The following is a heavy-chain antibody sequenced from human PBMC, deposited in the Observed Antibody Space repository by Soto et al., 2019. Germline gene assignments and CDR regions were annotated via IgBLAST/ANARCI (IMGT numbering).Heavy chain of an antibody. J-gene: IGHJ5*02. D-gene: IGHD2-2*01. V-gene: IGHV1-3*01. CDR1: GYTFTSYY. CDR3: ARSYCSSTSCDEDWFDP. CDR2: INAGNGNT. Sequence: ASVKVSCKPSGYTFTSYYMHWVRQAPGQGLERMGWINAGNGNTKYSQKFQGRVTITRDTSASTAYMELSSLRSEDTAVYYCARSYCSSTSCDEDWFDPWGQGTLVTVSS.